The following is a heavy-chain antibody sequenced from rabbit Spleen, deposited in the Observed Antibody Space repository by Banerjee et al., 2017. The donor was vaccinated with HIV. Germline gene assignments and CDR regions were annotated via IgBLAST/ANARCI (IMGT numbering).Heavy chain of an antibody. CDR1: GFSFSADYY. J-gene: IGHJ4*01. D-gene: IGHD7-1*01. CDR2: IYGDASGST. Sequence: QSLEESGGGLVQPGASLTLTCTASGFSFSADYYMCWVRQAPGKGLECIACIYGDASGSTWYASWAKGRFTISKTSSTTVTLQMTSLTAADTATYFCARYYVYPAGLWGPGTLVTVS. CDR3: ARYYVYPAGL. V-gene: IGHV1S40*01.